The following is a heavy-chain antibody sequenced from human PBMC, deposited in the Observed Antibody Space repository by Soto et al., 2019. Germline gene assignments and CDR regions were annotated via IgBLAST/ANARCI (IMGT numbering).Heavy chain of an antibody. CDR3: AAPLNYDILTGPPRLGMDV. V-gene: IGHV1-46*01. Sequence: GASVKVSCKASGYTFTSYYMHWVRQAPGQGLEWMGIINPSGGSTSYAQKFQGRVTMTRDTSTSTVYMELSSLRSEDTAVYYCAAPLNYDILTGPPRLGMDVWGQGTTVTVSS. D-gene: IGHD3-9*01. J-gene: IGHJ6*02. CDR2: INPSGGST. CDR1: GYTFTSYY.